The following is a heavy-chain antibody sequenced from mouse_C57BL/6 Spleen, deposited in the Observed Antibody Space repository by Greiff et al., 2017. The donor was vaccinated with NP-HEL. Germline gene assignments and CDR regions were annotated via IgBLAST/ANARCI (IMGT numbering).Heavy chain of an antibody. D-gene: IGHD2-1*01. J-gene: IGHJ2*01. CDR1: GYTFTSYW. Sequence: QVQLQQPGAELVMPGASVKLSCKASGYTFTSYWMHWVRQRPGQGLEWIGEIDPSDSYTNYNQKFKGKSTLTVDKSSSTAYMQLSSLTSEDSAVYYCARDSDGNYDFDYWGQGTTLTVSS. CDR3: ARDSDGNYDFDY. CDR2: IDPSDSYT. V-gene: IGHV1-69*01.